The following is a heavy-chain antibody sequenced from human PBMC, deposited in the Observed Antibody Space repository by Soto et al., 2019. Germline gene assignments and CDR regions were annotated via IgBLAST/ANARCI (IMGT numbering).Heavy chain of an antibody. J-gene: IGHJ6*02. CDR3: ARSKPAYYYGMDV. CDR2: INPNSGGT. V-gene: IGHV1-2*02. CDR1: GYTFTGYY. Sequence: SVKVSCKAAGYTFTGYYMHWVRQAPGQGLEWMGWINPNSGGTNYAQKFQGRVTMTRDTSISTAYMELSRLRSDDTAVYYCARSKPAYYYGMDVWGQGTTVTVSS.